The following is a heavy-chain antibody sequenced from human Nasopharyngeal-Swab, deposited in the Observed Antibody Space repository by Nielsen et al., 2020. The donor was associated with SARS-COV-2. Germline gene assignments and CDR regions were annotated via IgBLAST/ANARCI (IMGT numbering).Heavy chain of an antibody. CDR2: LYYTGIT. CDR3: SRLPQGSPGDC. J-gene: IGHJ4*02. V-gene: IGHV4-39*01. CDR1: GGSVSSSIYH. D-gene: IGHD1-26*01. Sequence: SETLSLTCTVSGGSVSSSIYHWGWIRQPPGKGLEWIGSLYYTGITYYNPSLKSRVTISLDTSKNQFSLKVASVTAADTAVYYCSRLPQGSPGDCWGQGTLVTVSS.